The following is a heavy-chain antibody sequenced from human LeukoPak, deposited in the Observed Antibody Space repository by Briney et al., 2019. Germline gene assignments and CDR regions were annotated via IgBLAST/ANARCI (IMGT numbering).Heavy chain of an antibody. Sequence: GGSLRLSCAASGFTFSSYGMHWVRQAPGKGLEWVAVISYDGSNKYYADSVKGRFTISRDNSKNTLYLQMNSLRAEDTAVYYCAKDAPMVRGALDYWGQGTLVTASS. V-gene: IGHV3-30*18. J-gene: IGHJ4*02. CDR3: AKDAPMVRGALDY. CDR1: GFTFSSYG. D-gene: IGHD3-10*01. CDR2: ISYDGSNK.